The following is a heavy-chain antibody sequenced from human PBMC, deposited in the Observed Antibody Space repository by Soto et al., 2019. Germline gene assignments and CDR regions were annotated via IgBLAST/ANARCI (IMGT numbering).Heavy chain of an antibody. Sequence: GASVKVSCKASGYTFTTYDISWVRRATGQGLEWMGWMNPYSGNTGYAQKFQGRVTVTRNTSISTVYMELSGLRPDDTAVYYCARRKERSGPHYFDYWGQGSQVTVSS. J-gene: IGHJ4*02. D-gene: IGHD6-25*01. CDR2: MNPYSGNT. CDR3: ARRKERSGPHYFDY. CDR1: GYTFTTYD. V-gene: IGHV1-8*01.